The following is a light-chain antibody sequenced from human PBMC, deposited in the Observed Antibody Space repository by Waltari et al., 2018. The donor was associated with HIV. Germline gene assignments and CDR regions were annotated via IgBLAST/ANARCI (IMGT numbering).Light chain of an antibody. J-gene: IGLJ2*01. CDR1: SSNIGAGYD. V-gene: IGLV1-40*01. CDR2: ATS. Sequence: QSVLTQPPSVSGAPGQRVTISCTGSSSNIGAGYDVHWYQQLPGTAPKLLIYATSKRPSGVPDRFAGSKSGSSASLAITGLQAEDEAHYYCQSFDSSLTTSGVIFGGGTKLTVL. CDR3: QSFDSSLTTSGVI.